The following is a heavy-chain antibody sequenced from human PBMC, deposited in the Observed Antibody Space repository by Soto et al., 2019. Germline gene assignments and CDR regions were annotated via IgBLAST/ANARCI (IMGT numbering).Heavy chain of an antibody. Sequence: QVQLQESGPGLVKPSQTLSLTCTVSGGSISSGGYYWSWIRQHPGKGLEWIGYIYYSGSTYYNPSLTGRVAVSAHTSKNQFSLKLSSVTAADTVVYYCAREEATIRSLFVYWGQGALVTVS. CDR1: GGSISSGGYY. D-gene: IGHD5-12*01. V-gene: IGHV4-31*03. CDR3: AREEATIRSLFVY. CDR2: IYYSGST. J-gene: IGHJ4*02.